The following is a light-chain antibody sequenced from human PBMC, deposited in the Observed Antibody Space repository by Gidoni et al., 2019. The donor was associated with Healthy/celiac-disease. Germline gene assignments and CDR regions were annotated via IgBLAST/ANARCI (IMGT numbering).Light chain of an antibody. V-gene: IGKV2-28*01. CDR1: QSLLHSNGYNY. CDR2: LGS. J-gene: IGKJ4*01. Sequence: DIVMTQSLLSLPVTPGEPASISCTSSQSLLHSNGYNYLDWYLQKPGQSPQLLIYLGSNRASGVPDRFSGSGSGTDFTLKISRVEAEDVGVYYCMQDLQTPRTFGGGTKVEIK. CDR3: MQDLQTPRT.